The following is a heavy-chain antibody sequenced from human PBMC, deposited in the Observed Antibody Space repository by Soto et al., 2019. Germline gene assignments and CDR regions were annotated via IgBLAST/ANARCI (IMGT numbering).Heavy chain of an antibody. CDR3: ARTYSYGYLSDY. CDR2: IYWDDDK. Sequence: SGPTLVNPTQTLTLTCTFSGFSLSTSGVGVGWIRQPPGKALEWLALIYWDDDKRYSPSLESRLTITKDTSKNQVVLTMTNMDPVDTATYYCARTYSYGYLSDYWGQGTLVTVSS. J-gene: IGHJ4*02. D-gene: IGHD5-18*01. CDR1: GFSLSTSGVG. V-gene: IGHV2-5*02.